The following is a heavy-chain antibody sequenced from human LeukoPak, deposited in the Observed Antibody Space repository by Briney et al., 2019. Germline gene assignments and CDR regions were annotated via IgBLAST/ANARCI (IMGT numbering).Heavy chain of an antibody. D-gene: IGHD6-19*01. J-gene: IGHJ4*02. CDR3: AQDRYVSSGRDDY. V-gene: IGHV3-23*01. CDR2: ISGSGGST. CDR1: GFPFSSYA. Sequence: GGSLRLSCAASGFPFSSYAMNWVRQAPGKGLEWVSGISGSGGSTYYVDSVKGRFTISRDNSKNTLYLQMTNLRAEDTAVYFCAQDRYVSSGRDDYWGQGTLVTVSS.